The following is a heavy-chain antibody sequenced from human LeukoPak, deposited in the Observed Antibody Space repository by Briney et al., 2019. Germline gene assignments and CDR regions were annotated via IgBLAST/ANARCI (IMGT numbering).Heavy chain of an antibody. D-gene: IGHD3-22*01. V-gene: IGHV3-23*01. Sequence: GGSLTLSCAASGFTFSSYGMSWVRQAPGKGLEWFSDISGSCGSTLYAVSVKGRFTIPRDNSKNTLYLQMNPQRPEDTALFYFASEGVDSSGRLGYYMDVWGKGTTVSISS. J-gene: IGHJ6*03. CDR3: ASEGVDSSGRLGYYMDV. CDR2: ISGSCGST. CDR1: GFTFSSYG.